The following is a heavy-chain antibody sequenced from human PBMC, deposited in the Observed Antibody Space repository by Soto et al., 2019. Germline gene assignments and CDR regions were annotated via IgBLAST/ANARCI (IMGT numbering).Heavy chain of an antibody. Sequence: GGSLRLSCAASGFTFSSYAMHWVRQAPGKGLEWVAVISYDGSNKYYADSVKGRFTISRDNSKNTLYLQMNSLRAEDTAVYYCARGDDYGDYSPFDYWGQGTLVTVSS. CDR2: ISYDGSNK. J-gene: IGHJ4*02. D-gene: IGHD4-17*01. V-gene: IGHV3-30-3*01. CDR3: ARGDDYGDYSPFDY. CDR1: GFTFSSYA.